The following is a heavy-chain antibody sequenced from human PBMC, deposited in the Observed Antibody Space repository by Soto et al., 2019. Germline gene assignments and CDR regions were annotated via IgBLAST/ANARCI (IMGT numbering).Heavy chain of an antibody. CDR1: GFTFSSYA. J-gene: IGHJ4*02. D-gene: IGHD2-15*01. CDR3: ARSSSGSCYSVIDY. Sequence: GGSLRLSCAASGFTFSSYAMSWVRQAPGKGLEWVSVICGSDGTTYYADSVKGRFTISRDNSKNTLYLQMNSLRAEDTAVYYCARSSSGSCYSVIDYWGQGILVTVSS. V-gene: IGHV3-23*01. CDR2: ICGSDGTT.